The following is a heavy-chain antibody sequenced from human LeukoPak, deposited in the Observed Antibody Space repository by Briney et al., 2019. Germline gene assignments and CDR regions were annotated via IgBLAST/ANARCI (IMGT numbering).Heavy chain of an antibody. V-gene: IGHV3-23*01. CDR1: GFTFSSYA. D-gene: IGHD6-19*01. Sequence: GGSLRLSCAASGFTFSSYAMSWVRQAPGKGLEWVSAISGSGGSTYYADSVKGRFTISRDNSKNTLYLQMNSLRAEDTAVYYCAKLKPPPRSGPLYFDYWGQGTLVTVSS. CDR2: ISGSGGST. J-gene: IGHJ4*02. CDR3: AKLKPPPRSGPLYFDY.